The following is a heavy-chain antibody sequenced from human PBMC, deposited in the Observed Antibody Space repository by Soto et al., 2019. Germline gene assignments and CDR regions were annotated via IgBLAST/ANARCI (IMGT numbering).Heavy chain of an antibody. Sequence: QVQLVQSGAEVKKPGSSVKVSCKASGGTFSSYAISWVRQAPGQGLEWMGGIIPIFGTANYAQKFQGRVSITADESTSTAYMELSSVRSEDTAVYYCARSLVRGAIDYGTDVWGQGTTVTVSS. V-gene: IGHV1-69*01. J-gene: IGHJ6*02. CDR2: IIPIFGTA. CDR3: ARSLVRGAIDYGTDV. CDR1: GGTFSSYA. D-gene: IGHD3-10*01.